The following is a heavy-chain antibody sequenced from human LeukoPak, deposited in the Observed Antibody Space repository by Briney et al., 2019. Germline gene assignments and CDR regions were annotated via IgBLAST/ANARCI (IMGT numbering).Heavy chain of an antibody. CDR2: IRYDGSNK. CDR3: ANLGRGLRSGDYYMDV. V-gene: IGHV3-30*02. D-gene: IGHD4-17*01. Sequence: PGGSLRLSCRASGFTFGDYAMSWFRQAPGKGLEWVAFIRYDGSNKYYADSVKGRFTISRDNSKNTLYLQMNSLRAEDTAVYYCANLGRGLRSGDYYMDVWGKGTTVTISS. J-gene: IGHJ6*03. CDR1: GFTFGDYA.